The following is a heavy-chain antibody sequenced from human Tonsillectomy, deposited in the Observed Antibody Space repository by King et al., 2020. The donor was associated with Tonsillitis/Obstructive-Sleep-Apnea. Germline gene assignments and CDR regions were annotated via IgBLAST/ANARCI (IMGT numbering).Heavy chain of an antibody. V-gene: IGHV3-33*01. J-gene: IGHJ4*02. Sequence: VQLVESGGGVVQPGRSLRLSCAASGFTFSSYGMHWVRQAPGKGLEWVAGIWYDGSNKYYADSVKGRFTISRDNSKNTLYLQMNSLRAEDTAVYYCARDPIDFWSGYPFDYWGQGTLVTVSS. CDR3: ARDPIDFWSGYPFDY. D-gene: IGHD3-3*01. CDR2: IWYDGSNK. CDR1: GFTFSSYG.